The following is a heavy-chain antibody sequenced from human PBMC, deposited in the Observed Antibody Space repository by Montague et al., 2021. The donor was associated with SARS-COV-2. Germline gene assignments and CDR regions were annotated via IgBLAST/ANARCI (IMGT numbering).Heavy chain of an antibody. CDR2: IYYDGST. Sequence: LRLSCAASGFIFRDYTMNWVRQTPGKGLEWIGYIYYDGSTNYNPSLKSRVTMSVDSSKNQFSLRLSSVTAADTAVYYCARYGSYFEHWGQGTLVTVSS. CDR1: GFIFRDYT. CDR3: ARYGSYFEH. D-gene: IGHD3-16*01. V-gene: IGHV4-59*03. J-gene: IGHJ4*02.